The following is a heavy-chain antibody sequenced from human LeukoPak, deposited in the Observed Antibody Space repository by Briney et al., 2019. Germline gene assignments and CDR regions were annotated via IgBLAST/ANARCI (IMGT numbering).Heavy chain of an antibody. V-gene: IGHV5-51*04. CDR2: IYPGDSDT. CDR1: GYSFTSYW. D-gene: IGHD6-19*01. CDR3: ARSSSGWYGLKAFDI. J-gene: IGHJ3*02. Sequence: KPGESLKISCKGSGYSFTSYWIGWVRQMPGKGLEWMGIIYPGDSDTRYSPSFQGQVTISADKPISTAYQQWSSLKASDTAMYYCARSSSGWYGLKAFDIWGQGTMVTVSS.